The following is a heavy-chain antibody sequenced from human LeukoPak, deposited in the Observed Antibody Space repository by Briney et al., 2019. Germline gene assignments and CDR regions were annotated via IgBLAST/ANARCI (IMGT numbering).Heavy chain of an antibody. V-gene: IGHV4-34*01. CDR3: ARFGSF. J-gene: IGHJ4*02. CDR2: INRSGST. D-gene: IGHD3-10*01. CDR1: GGSFSGYY. Sequence: TSETLSLTCAVYGGSFSGYYWSWIRQPPGKGLEWIGEINRSGSTNYNLSLKSRVTISPDTSKNQFSLKLSSVTAADTAVYYCARFGSFWGQGTLVTVSS.